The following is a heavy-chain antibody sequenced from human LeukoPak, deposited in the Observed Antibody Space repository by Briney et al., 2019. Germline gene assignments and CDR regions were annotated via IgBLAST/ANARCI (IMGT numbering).Heavy chain of an antibody. Sequence: ASVKVSCKASGYTFISHGTTWVRQAPGQGLELMGWISAYNRDTKYGQKFQGRVTMTTDTSTNTAYMELRSLKSDDTAVYYCARIGAVAAQGAFDYWGQGTLVTVSS. CDR2: ISAYNRDT. CDR3: ARIGAVAAQGAFDY. D-gene: IGHD6-19*01. CDR1: GYTFISHG. V-gene: IGHV1-18*04. J-gene: IGHJ4*02.